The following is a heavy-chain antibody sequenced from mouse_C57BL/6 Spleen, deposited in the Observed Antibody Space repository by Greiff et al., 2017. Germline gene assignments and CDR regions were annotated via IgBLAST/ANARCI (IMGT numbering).Heavy chain of an antibody. CDR2: IDPNSGGT. Sequence: QVHVKQPGAELVKPGASVKLSCKASGYTFTSYWMHWVKQRPGRGLEWIGRIDPNSGGTKYNEKFKSKATLTVDKPSSTAYMQLSSLTSEDSAVYYCARDWDEAWFAYWGQGTLVTVSA. J-gene: IGHJ3*01. CDR1: GYTFTSYW. CDR3: ARDWDEAWFAY. D-gene: IGHD4-1*01. V-gene: IGHV1-72*01.